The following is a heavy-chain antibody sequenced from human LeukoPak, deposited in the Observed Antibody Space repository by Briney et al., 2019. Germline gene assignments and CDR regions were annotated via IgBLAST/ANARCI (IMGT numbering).Heavy chain of an antibody. J-gene: IGHJ4*02. CDR2: IYFSGTT. CDR1: GDSISTYY. D-gene: IGHD3-3*01. CDR3: ARHGPLYDIWSAQFYFDY. Sequence: PSETLSLTRTVSGDSISTYYWSWIRQPPGKRLEWIGYIYFSGTTNYNPSLKSRVTISVDTSKNQFSLRLSSVTAADTAVYYCARHGPLYDIWSAQFYFDYWGQGTLVTVSS. V-gene: IGHV4-59*08.